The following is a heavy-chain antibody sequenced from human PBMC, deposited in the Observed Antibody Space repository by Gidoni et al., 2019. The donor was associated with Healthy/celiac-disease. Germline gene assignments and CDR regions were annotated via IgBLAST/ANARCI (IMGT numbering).Heavy chain of an antibody. CDR3: ARQYYDILTGYGDAFDI. J-gene: IGHJ3*02. V-gene: IGHV3-48*03. D-gene: IGHD3-9*01. Sequence: EVQLVESGGGLVQPGGSLRLSCAASGFTFSSYEMNWVRQAPGKGLEWVSYISSSGSTIYYADSVKGRFTISRDNAKNSLYLQMNSLRAEDTAVYYCARQYYDILTGYGDAFDIWGQGTMVTVSS. CDR1: GFTFSSYE. CDR2: ISSSGSTI.